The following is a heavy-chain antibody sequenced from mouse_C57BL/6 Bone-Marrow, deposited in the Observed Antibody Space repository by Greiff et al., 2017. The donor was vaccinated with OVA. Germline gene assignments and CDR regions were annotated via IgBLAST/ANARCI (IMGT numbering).Heavy chain of an antibody. CDR3: ARDSPYGNSWFAY. V-gene: IGHV5-4*01. J-gene: IGHJ3*01. CDR1: GFTFSSYA. CDR2: ISDGGSYT. D-gene: IGHD2-1*01. Sequence: EVKLMESGGGLVKPGGSLKLSCAASGFTFSSYAMSWVRQTPEKRLEWVATISDGGSYTYYPANVKGRFTISRDNAKNNLYLQMSHLKSEDTAMYYCARDSPYGNSWFAYWGQGTLGTVSA.